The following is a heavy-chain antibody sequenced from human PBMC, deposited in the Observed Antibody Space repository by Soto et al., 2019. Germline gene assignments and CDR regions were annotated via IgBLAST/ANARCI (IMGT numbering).Heavy chain of an antibody. D-gene: IGHD1-20*01. CDR3: ESKRAHNINYYYALHV. Sequence: SETLSLTCSVSRGSFSSATYYWNWMRQPPGKPLEWIGYIYYSGSTNYNPSLKSRVTISLDTSNDRFSLRLSSVTAADTAVYYCESKRAHNINYYYALHVWGHGTTVTVSS. J-gene: IGHJ6*02. CDR2: IYYSGST. V-gene: IGHV4-61*01. CDR1: RGSFSSATYY.